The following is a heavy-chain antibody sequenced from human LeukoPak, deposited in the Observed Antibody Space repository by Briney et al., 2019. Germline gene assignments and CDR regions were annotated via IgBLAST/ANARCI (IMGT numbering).Heavy chain of an antibody. D-gene: IGHD3-22*01. V-gene: IGHV1-2*06. J-gene: IGHJ4*02. CDR3: AREFDYYDSSGPGRDY. CDR1: GYTFTGYY. CDR2: INPNSGGT. Sequence: ASVKVSCKASGYTFTGYYMHWVRQAPGQGLKWMGRINPNSGGTNYAQKFQGRVTMTRDTSISTAYMELSRLRSDDTAVYYCAREFDYYDSSGPGRDYWGQGTLVTVSS.